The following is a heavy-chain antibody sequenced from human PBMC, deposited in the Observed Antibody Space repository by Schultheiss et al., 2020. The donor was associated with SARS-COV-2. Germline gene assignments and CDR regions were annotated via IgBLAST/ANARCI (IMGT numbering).Heavy chain of an antibody. Sequence: GGSLRLSCAASGFTFSNAWMSWVRQAPGKGLEWVGFIRSKAYGGTTEYAASVKGRFTILRDDSKSIAYLQMNSLKTEDTAVYYCTRATRYYGMDVWGQGTTVTVSS. CDR1: GFTFSNAW. V-gene: IGHV3-49*04. CDR2: IRSKAYGGTT. CDR3: TRATRYYGMDV. J-gene: IGHJ6*02.